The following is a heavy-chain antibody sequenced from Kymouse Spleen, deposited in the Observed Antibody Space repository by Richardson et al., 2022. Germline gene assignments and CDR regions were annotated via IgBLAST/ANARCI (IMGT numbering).Heavy chain of an antibody. J-gene: IGHJ6*02. D-gene: IGHD2-2*02. CDR2: ISSSSSTI. CDR1: GFTFSSYS. Sequence: EVQLVESGGGLVQPGGSLRLSCAASGFTFSSYSMNWVRQAPGKGLEWVSYISSSSSTIYYADSVKGRFTISRDNAKNSLYLQMNSLRDEDTAVYYCARDDVVVPAAMPLYYYYYGMDVWGQGTTVTVSS. V-gene: IGHV3-48*02. CDR3: ARDDVVVPAAMPLYYYYYGMDV.